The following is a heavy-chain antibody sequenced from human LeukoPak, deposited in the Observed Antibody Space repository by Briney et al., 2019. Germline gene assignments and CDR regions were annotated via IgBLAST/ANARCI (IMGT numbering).Heavy chain of an antibody. D-gene: IGHD3-10*01. CDR3: ARGVTMVRGVKTNDY. J-gene: IGHJ4*02. Sequence: ASVKASCKASGYTFTSYGISWVRQAPGQGLEWMGWISAYNGNTNYAQKLQGRVTMTTDTSTSTAYMELRSLRSDDTAVYYCARGVTMVRGVKTNDYWGQGTLVTVSS. CDR1: GYTFTSYG. V-gene: IGHV1-18*01. CDR2: ISAYNGNT.